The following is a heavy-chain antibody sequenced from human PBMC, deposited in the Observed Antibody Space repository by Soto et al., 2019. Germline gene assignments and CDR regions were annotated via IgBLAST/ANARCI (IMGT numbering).Heavy chain of an antibody. J-gene: IGHJ6*03. V-gene: IGHV3-73*01. CDR3: TITMVRGYYYYYMDV. Sequence: GGSLRLSCAASGFTFSGSAMHWVRQASGKGLGWVGRIRSKANSYATAYAASVKGRFTISRDDSKNTAYLQMNSLKTEDTAVYYCTITMVRGYYYYYMDVWGKGTTVTVSS. CDR2: IRSKANSYAT. CDR1: GFTFSGSA. D-gene: IGHD3-10*01.